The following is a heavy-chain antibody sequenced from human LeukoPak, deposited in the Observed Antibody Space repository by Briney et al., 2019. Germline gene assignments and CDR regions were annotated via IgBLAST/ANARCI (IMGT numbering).Heavy chain of an antibody. CDR3: ARVPGRYSSSWYGPEDWTV. J-gene: IGHJ6*02. CDR2: ITPTSTSI. Sequence: PGGSLRLSCAASGIAFRSFTMHWVRQAPGKGLEWVSSITPTSTSIFYADSVKGRFTISRDNAKNSLYLQVNSLRAEDTAVYYCARVPGRYSSSWYGPEDWTVWGQGTTVTVSS. D-gene: IGHD6-13*01. V-gene: IGHV3-21*01. CDR1: GIAFRSFT.